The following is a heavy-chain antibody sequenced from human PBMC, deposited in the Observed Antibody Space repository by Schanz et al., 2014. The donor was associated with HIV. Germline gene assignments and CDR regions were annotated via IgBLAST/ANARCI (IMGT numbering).Heavy chain of an antibody. D-gene: IGHD3-16*01. V-gene: IGHV3-20*04. Sequence: QLVESGGGLVQPGKSLRLSCAAAGFKFDDYGMSWVRQGPGKGLEWVSGLNWDGTITGYADSVKGRFTISRDNAKNSLYLLMNSLTADDTALYYCARAWGSWRRYYFEPWGQGTLVTVSS. J-gene: IGHJ4*02. CDR1: GFKFDDYG. CDR2: LNWDGTIT. CDR3: ARAWGSWRRYYFEP.